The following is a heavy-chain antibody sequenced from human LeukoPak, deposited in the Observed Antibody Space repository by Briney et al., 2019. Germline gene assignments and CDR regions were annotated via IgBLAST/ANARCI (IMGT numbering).Heavy chain of an antibody. CDR3: ARSPNTYYDFWSGYYSDDY. Sequence: GASVKVSCKASGYTFTSYDINWVRQATGQGLEWMGWMNPNSGNTGYAQKFQGRVTMTRNTSISTAYMELSSLRSEDTAVYYCARSPNTYYDFWSGYYSDDYWGQGTLVTVSS. D-gene: IGHD3-3*01. V-gene: IGHV1-8*01. CDR2: MNPNSGNT. J-gene: IGHJ4*02. CDR1: GYTFTSYD.